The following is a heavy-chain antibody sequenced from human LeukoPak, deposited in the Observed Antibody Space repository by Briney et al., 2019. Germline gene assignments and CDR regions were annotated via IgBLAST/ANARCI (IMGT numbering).Heavy chain of an antibody. CDR1: GYSISSGYY. Sequence: SETLSLTCTVSGYSISSGYYWGWIRQPPGEGLEWIGSIYHSGSTYYNPSLKSRVTISVDTSKNQFSLKLSSVTAADTAVYYCARGDLVVTAIFPLSNWFDPWGQGTLVTVSS. CDR2: IYHSGST. J-gene: IGHJ5*02. V-gene: IGHV4-38-2*02. D-gene: IGHD2-21*02. CDR3: ARGDLVVTAIFPLSNWFDP.